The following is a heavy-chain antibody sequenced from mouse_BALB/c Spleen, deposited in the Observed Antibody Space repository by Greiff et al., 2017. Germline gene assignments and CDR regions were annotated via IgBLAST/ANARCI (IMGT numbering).Heavy chain of an antibody. Sequence: EVKLVESGPGLVKPSQSLSLTCTVTGYSITSDYAWNWIRQFPGNKLEWMGYISYSGSTSYNPSLKSRISITRDTSKNQFFLQLNSVTTEDTATYYCARWGGSTYAIDYWGQGTSVTVSS. V-gene: IGHV3-2*02. CDR3: ARWGGSTYAIDY. J-gene: IGHJ4*01. CDR2: ISYSGST. D-gene: IGHD2-1*01. CDR1: GYSITSDYA.